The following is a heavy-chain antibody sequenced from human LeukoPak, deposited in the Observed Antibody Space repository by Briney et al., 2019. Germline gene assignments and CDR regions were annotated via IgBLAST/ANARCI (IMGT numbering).Heavy chain of an antibody. V-gene: IGHV6-1*01. D-gene: IGHD1-26*01. CDR2: TYHRSKWYN. CDR3: ARGGSYSFDY. Sequence: SQTLSLTCAISGDSVSSNSAAWNWIRQSPSRGLEWLGSTYHRSKWYNDYALSVKSRISVNPDTPKNQFSLQLNSVTPEDTAVYYRARGGSYSFDYWGQGTLVTVSS. J-gene: IGHJ4*02. CDR1: GDSVSSNSAA.